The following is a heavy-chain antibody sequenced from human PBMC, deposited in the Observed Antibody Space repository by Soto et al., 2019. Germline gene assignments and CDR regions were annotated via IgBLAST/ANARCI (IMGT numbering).Heavy chain of an antibody. CDR1: GFTFSSYA. V-gene: IGHV3-23*01. CDR3: ANRFDYYDFWSGYYTGGLLWFGGNWFDP. CDR2: ISVSGGST. Sequence: PGGSLRLSCAASGFTFSSYAMIWVRQAPGKGLEWVSAISVSGGSTYYADSVKGRFTISRDNSKNTLYLQMNSLRAEDTAVYYCANRFDYYDFWSGYYTGGLLWFGGNWFDPWGQGTLVTVSS. J-gene: IGHJ5*02. D-gene: IGHD3-3*01.